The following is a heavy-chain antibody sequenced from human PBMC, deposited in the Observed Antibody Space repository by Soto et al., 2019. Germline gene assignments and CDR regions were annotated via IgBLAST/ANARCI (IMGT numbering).Heavy chain of an antibody. CDR3: AKDKADIVVVPAAILRGYFDY. J-gene: IGHJ4*02. CDR2: ISYDGSNK. D-gene: IGHD2-2*01. V-gene: IGHV3-30*18. Sequence: GGSLRLSCAASGFTFSSYGMHWVRQAPGKGLEWVAVISYDGSNKYYADSVKGRFTISRDNSKNTLYLQMNSLRAEDTAVYYCAKDKADIVVVPAAILRGYFDYWGQGTLVTVSS. CDR1: GFTFSSYG.